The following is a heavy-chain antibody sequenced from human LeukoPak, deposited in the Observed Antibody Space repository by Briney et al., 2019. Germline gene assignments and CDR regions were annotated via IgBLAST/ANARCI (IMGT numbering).Heavy chain of an antibody. CDR1: GGTFNIYA. J-gene: IGHJ4*02. Sequence: SVNVSYRASGGTFNIYAISWVRQAPGQGREWMGGIIPIFGTANYAQKFQGRVTITADESTSTAYMELSSLRSEDTAVYYCARSGGRQHGATYYFDYWGQGTLVTVSS. V-gene: IGHV1-69*01. CDR2: IIPIFGTA. D-gene: IGHD1-26*01. CDR3: ARSGGRQHGATYYFDY.